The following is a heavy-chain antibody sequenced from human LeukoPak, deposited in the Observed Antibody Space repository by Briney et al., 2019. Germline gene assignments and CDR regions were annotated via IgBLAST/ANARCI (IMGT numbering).Heavy chain of an antibody. CDR1: GFTVSNNY. J-gene: IGHJ4*02. CDR3: ARVHDTND. V-gene: IGHV3-66*01. D-gene: IGHD2-8*01. Sequence: PGGSLSLSSAASGFTVSNNYMGWVRQAPGKGLEWVSVIYSGGTTYYADSVKGRFTISRDNSKNTLYLQMNSLRAEDTAVYFCARVHDTNDWGQGTLVTVSS. CDR2: IYSGGTT.